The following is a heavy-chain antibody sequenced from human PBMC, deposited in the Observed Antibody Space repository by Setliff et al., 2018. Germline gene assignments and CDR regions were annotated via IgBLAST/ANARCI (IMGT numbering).Heavy chain of an antibody. CDR2: IYHSGDA. D-gene: IGHD3-3*01. V-gene: IGHV4-59*12. CDR3: ARRRGGDYNFWSGYYRWFDP. J-gene: IGHJ5*02. Sequence: PSETLSLTCTVSGGSISYFYWSWIRQPPGKGLEWIGYIYHSGDARYNLSLKSRVTISVDTSKNQFSLKLSSVTAADTAVYYCARRRGGDYNFWSGYYRWFDPWGQGTLVTVSS. CDR1: GGSISYFY.